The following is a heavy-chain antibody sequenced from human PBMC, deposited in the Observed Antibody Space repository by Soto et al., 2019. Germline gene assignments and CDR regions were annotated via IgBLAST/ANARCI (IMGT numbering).Heavy chain of an antibody. J-gene: IGHJ4*02. CDR3: ARDSGLGSWYDLTGFFDY. Sequence: GGSLRLSCAASGFTFSSYAMHWVRQAPGKGLEWVAVISYDGSNKYYADSVKGRFTISRDNSKNTLYPQMNSLRAEDTAVYYCARDSGLGSWYDLTGFFDYWGQGTLVTVSS. CDR2: ISYDGSNK. D-gene: IGHD6-13*01. CDR1: GFTFSSYA. V-gene: IGHV3-30-3*01.